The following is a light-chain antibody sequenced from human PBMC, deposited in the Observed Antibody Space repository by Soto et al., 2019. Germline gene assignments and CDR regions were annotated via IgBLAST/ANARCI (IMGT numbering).Light chain of an antibody. V-gene: IGKV3-20*01. CDR1: QSVGSTY. Sequence: EIVLTQSPGTLSLSPGVRATLSCRASQSVGSTYLAWYQQKPGQAPRLLIYGASSRATGIPDRFSGSGSGTDFTLTISRLEPEDFAVYYCQQYGDSPWTFGQGIKVEIK. CDR3: QQYGDSPWT. J-gene: IGKJ1*01. CDR2: GAS.